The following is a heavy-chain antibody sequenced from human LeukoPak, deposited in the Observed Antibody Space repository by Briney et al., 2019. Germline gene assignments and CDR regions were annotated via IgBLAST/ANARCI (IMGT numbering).Heavy chain of an antibody. CDR1: GYTFTSYG. D-gene: IGHD6-13*01. CDR3: AREEPQLPQYYSDF. Sequence: GASVKVSCKASGYTFTSYGISWVRQAPGQGLEWMGWISAYNGNTNYAQKLQGRVTMTTDTSTSTAYMELRSLRSDDTAVYYCAREEPQLPQYYSDFWGQGTLVTVSS. V-gene: IGHV1-18*01. CDR2: ISAYNGNT. J-gene: IGHJ4*02.